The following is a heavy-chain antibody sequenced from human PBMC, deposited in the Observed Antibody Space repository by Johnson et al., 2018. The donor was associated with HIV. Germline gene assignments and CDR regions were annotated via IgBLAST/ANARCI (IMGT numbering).Heavy chain of an antibody. V-gene: IGHV3-33*08. CDR2: IRYDGSNK. J-gene: IGHJ3*02. Sequence: QVQLVESVGGVVQPGRSLTLSCAASGFTFTSFSMHWVRQTPGKGLEWVAFIRYDGSNKYYADSVKGRFTISRDNSKNTLYLQMNSLKTEDTAVYYCTGGRDLRAFDIWGQGTMVTVSS. CDR1: GFTFTSFS. CDR3: TGGRDLRAFDI. D-gene: IGHD7-27*01.